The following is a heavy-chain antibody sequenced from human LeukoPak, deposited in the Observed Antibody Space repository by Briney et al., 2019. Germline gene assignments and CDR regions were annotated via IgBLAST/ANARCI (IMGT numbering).Heavy chain of an antibody. CDR1: GGTFIDYY. D-gene: IGHD2-8*01. Sequence: PSETLSLTCAVYGGTFIDYYWTWIRQPPGKGLEWIGEVNHGGSSNYNPSLKNRVTISTDMSENQFSLRLRSVSAADTAVYYCARVSGLDNFDSWGQGTLVTVSS. V-gene: IGHV4-34*01. J-gene: IGHJ4*02. CDR3: ARVSGLDNFDS. CDR2: VNHGGSS.